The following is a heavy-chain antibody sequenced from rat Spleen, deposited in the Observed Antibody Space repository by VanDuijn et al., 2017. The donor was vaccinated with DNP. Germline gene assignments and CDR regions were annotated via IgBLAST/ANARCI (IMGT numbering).Heavy chain of an antibody. V-gene: IGHV5S10*01. D-gene: IGHD3-8*01. Sequence: EVQLVESGGGSVQPGSPLKLSCAASGFTFSDYNMAWVRQAPKKGLEWVATIIYDGSRTYYRDSVKGRFTISRDNAKSTLYLQVNSLRSEDTATYYCTSNPHIRTAAPFDYWGQGVMVTVSS. CDR1: GFTFSDYN. CDR3: TSNPHIRTAAPFDY. CDR2: IIYDGSRT. J-gene: IGHJ2*01.